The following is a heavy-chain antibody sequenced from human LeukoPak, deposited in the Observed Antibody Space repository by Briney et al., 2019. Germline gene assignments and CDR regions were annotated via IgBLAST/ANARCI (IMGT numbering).Heavy chain of an antibody. D-gene: IGHD3-3*01. Sequence: ASVKVSCKASGYTFTSYDINWVRQATGQGLEWMGWMNPNSGNTGYAQKFQGRVTMTTETSTSTAYMELKSLRSDDTAVYYCARLYDFWSGYYPHFDYWGQGTLVTVSS. CDR2: MNPNSGNT. CDR3: ARLYDFWSGYYPHFDY. J-gene: IGHJ4*02. CDR1: GYTFTSYD. V-gene: IGHV1-8*01.